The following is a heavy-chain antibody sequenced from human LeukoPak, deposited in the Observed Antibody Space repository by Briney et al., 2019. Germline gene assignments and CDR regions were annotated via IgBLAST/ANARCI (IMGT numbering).Heavy chain of an antibody. CDR1: GLTFSGSP. J-gene: IGHJ6*03. CDR3: TRHPSQGYYYYMDV. Sequence: GGSLRLLCAASGLTFSGSPMHCVRQAWGKGLEGFVRFRRKANSYATAYAASVRGRFTISRDDSKNTAYMQMNSLKTEDTAVYYCTRHPSQGYYYYMDVWGKGTTVTVSS. V-gene: IGHV3-73*01. CDR2: FRRKANSYAT.